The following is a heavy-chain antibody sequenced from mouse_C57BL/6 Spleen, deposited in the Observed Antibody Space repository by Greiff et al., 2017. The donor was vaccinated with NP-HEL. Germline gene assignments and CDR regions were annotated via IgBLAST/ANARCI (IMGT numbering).Heavy chain of an antibody. CDR2: IDPETGGT. Sequence: QVQLQQSGAELVRPGASVTLSCKASGYTFTDYEMHWVKQTPVHGLEWIGAIDPETGGTAYNQKFKGKAILTADKSSSTAYMELRSLTSEDSAVYYCTSPYGSSYEGCAYWGQGTLVTVSA. D-gene: IGHD1-1*01. J-gene: IGHJ3*01. CDR1: GYTFTDYE. CDR3: TSPYGSSYEGCAY. V-gene: IGHV1-15*01.